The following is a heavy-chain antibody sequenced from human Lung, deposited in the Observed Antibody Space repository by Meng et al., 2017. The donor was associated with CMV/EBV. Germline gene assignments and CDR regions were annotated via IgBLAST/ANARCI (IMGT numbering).Heavy chain of an antibody. D-gene: IGHD2-8*01. CDR1: GGPNRSSSQC. CDR3: ARVWANGEGWFDP. Sequence: QRLESGPVPMQSSEPLSLTGTVAGGPNRSSSQCWGWIRHPPGKGLEMIGNCYYSALTSHNPSLKSRVTISVDTSKYQFSLKLSSVTAADTAVFYCARVWANGEGWFDPWGQGTLVTVSS. CDR2: CYYSALT. V-gene: IGHV4-39*07. J-gene: IGHJ5*02.